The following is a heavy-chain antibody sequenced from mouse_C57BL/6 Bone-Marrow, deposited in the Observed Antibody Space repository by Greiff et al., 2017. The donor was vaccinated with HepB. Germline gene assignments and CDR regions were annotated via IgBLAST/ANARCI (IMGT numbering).Heavy chain of an antibody. Sequence: VQLQQSGAELARPGASVKLSCKASGYTFTSYGISWVKQRTGQGLEWIGEIYPRSGNTYYNEKFKGKATLTADKSSSTAYMELRSLTSEDSVVYFCARWVLRRYFDVWGTGTTVTVSS. CDR1: GYTFTSYG. D-gene: IGHD1-1*01. J-gene: IGHJ1*03. V-gene: IGHV1-81*01. CDR2: IYPRSGNT. CDR3: ARWVLRRYFDV.